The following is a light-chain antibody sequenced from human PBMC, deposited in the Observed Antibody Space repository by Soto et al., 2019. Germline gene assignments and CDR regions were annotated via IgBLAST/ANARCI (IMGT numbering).Light chain of an antibody. CDR2: GAS. V-gene: IGKV1-27*01. CDR3: QNYHLALGT. CDR1: QDIINH. J-gene: IGKJ5*01. Sequence: DIQMTQSPSSLSASVGDTVTITCRASQDIINHLAWYQQRPGKVPNLLIYGASTLHSGVPSRFRGSGSVTHFTLTISSLQTEDVSTYYCQNYHLALGTFGQGTRIEIK.